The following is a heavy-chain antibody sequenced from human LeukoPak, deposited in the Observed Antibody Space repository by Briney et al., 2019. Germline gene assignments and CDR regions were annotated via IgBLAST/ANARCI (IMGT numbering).Heavy chain of an antibody. D-gene: IGHD3-16*01. V-gene: IGHV3-74*01. J-gene: IGHJ3*02. CDR2: INSDGSNS. CDR3: ARGGGDHAFDI. Sequence: PGGSLRLSCSASGFAFSNYWLHWVRQAPGKGLVWVSRINSDGSNSIYGDSVKVRFTISRDNAKNTLYLQLSSLRAADTAVYYCARGGGDHAFDIWGQGTMVTVST. CDR1: GFAFSNYW.